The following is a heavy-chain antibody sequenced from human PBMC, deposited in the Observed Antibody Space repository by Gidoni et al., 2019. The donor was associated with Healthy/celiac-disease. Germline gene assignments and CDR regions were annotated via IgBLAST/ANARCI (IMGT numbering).Heavy chain of an antibody. V-gene: IGHV3-30*18. CDR2: ISYDGSNK. D-gene: IGHD3-10*01. Sequence: QVQLVESGGGVVQPGRSLRLSCAASGFTFSSYGMHWVRQAPGKGLEWVAVISYDGSNKYYADSVKGRFTISRDNSKNTLYLQMNSLRAEDTAVYYCAKESYYGPSYFDYWGQGTLVTVSS. J-gene: IGHJ4*02. CDR3: AKESYYGPSYFDY. CDR1: GFTFSSYG.